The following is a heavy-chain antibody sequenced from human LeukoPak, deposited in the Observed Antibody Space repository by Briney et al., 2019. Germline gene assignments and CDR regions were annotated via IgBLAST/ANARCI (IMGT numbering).Heavy chain of an antibody. CDR3: ARLSNYGGHSGDGY. J-gene: IGHJ4*02. CDR2: IYYGGTT. CDR1: GGSINSSTYY. V-gene: IGHV4-39*01. Sequence: SETLSLTCTVSGGSINSSTYYWGWIRQPPGKGLELIGDIYYGGTTHYNPSLKSRVTISVDTSKNQFSLKLSSVTAADTAVYYCARLSNYGGHSGDGYWGQGTLVTVSS. D-gene: IGHD4-23*01.